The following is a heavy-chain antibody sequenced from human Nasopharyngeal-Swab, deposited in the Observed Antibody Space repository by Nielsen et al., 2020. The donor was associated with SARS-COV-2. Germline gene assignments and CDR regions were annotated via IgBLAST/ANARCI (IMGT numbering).Heavy chain of an antibody. CDR3: AKGDGLGATTASFDY. CDR1: GLTFDDYA. Sequence: LRLSCAASGLTFDDYAMPWVRQAPGKGLEWVSGSSGNSGSTGYADSVKGRFTISRDNAKNSLHLQMNSLRSEDTALYYCAKGDGLGATTASFDYWGQGTLVTVSS. J-gene: IGHJ4*02. CDR2: SSGNSGST. D-gene: IGHD5-24*01. V-gene: IGHV3-9*01.